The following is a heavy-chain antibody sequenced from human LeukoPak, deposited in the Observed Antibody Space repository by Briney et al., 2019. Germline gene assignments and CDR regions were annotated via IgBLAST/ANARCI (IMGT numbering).Heavy chain of an antibody. Sequence: PSETLSLTCAVSGYSISSGYYWGWIRQPPGKGLEWIGSIYHSGSTYYNPSLKSRVTISVDTSKNQFSLKLSSVTAADTAVYYCARYYYDSSGYSTADTDCWGQGTLVTVSS. J-gene: IGHJ4*02. CDR1: GYSISSGYY. D-gene: IGHD3-22*01. V-gene: IGHV4-38-2*01. CDR2: IYHSGST. CDR3: ARYYYDSSGYSTADTDC.